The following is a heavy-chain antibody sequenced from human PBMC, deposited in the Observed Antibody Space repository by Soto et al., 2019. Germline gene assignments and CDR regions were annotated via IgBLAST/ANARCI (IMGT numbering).Heavy chain of an antibody. CDR2: ISGNSYYI. V-gene: IGHV3-21*01. CDR3: TRSMGCCSSASCYPHWFDP. CDR1: GFTFSSYS. D-gene: IGHD2-2*01. J-gene: IGHJ5*02. Sequence: EVQLVESGGGLVKPGGSLRLSCAASGFTFSSYSMNWVRQAPGKGLEWVSTISGNSYYIYYADSVKGRFTISRDNAKNSLFLQMNSLRAEDTAVYYCTRSMGCCSSASCYPHWFDPWGQGTLVTVSS.